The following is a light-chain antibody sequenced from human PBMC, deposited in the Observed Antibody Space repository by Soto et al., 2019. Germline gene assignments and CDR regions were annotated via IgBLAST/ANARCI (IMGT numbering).Light chain of an antibody. CDR1: SSDVGNYNL. CDR2: EGY. Sequence: QSVLTQPASVSGSPGQSITISCTGTSSDVGNYNLVSWYQQYPGKAPKLMIYEGYKRPSGISNRFSGSRPGNTASLTISGLRAEDEAGYYCCSYATGSTRVVFGGGTKLTVL. J-gene: IGLJ2*01. V-gene: IGLV2-23*01. CDR3: CSYATGSTRVV.